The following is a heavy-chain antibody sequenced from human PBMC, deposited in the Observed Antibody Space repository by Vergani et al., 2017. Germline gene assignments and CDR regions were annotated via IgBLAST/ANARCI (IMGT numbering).Heavy chain of an antibody. Sequence: QVQLQESGPGLVKPSETLSLTCAVSGCSISSGYYWGWIRQPPGKGLEWIGSIYHSGSTYYNPSLKSRVTISVDTSKNQFSLKLSSVPAADTAVYYFAGHGYGDNEGWFDPWGQGTLVTVSS. CDR1: GCSISSGYY. CDR2: IYHSGST. V-gene: IGHV4-38-2*01. CDR3: AGHGYGDNEGWFDP. D-gene: IGHD4-17*01. J-gene: IGHJ5*02.